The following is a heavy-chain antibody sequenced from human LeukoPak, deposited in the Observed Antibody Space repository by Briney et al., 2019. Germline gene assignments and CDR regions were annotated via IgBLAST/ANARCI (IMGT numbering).Heavy chain of an antibody. J-gene: IGHJ3*02. D-gene: IGHD3-22*01. CDR1: GGTFSSYA. Sequence: SVKVPCKASGGTFSSYAISWVRQAPGQGLEWMGGIIPIFGTTNYAQRFQGRVTITADESTSTAYMELSSLRSEDTAVYYCARDLHYYDSSGCSLGDAFDIWGQGTMVTVSS. V-gene: IGHV1-69*01. CDR3: ARDLHYYDSSGCSLGDAFDI. CDR2: IIPIFGTT.